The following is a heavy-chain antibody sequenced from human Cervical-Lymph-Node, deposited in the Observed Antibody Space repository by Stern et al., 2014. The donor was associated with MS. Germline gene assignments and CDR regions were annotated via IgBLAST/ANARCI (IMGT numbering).Heavy chain of an antibody. CDR2: IIPFLNTA. J-gene: IGHJ4*02. V-gene: IGHV1-69*06. Sequence: QVQLGQSGAEVKKPGSSVKVSCKASGGTFSTHPITWVRQAPGQGLEWMGGIIPFLNTANYAQKFQGRITITADKSTGTIYMEISSLRSDDTAVYYCASSLVSSGHWGQGTLVTVSS. D-gene: IGHD5-12*01. CDR3: ASSLVSSGH. CDR1: GGTFSTHP.